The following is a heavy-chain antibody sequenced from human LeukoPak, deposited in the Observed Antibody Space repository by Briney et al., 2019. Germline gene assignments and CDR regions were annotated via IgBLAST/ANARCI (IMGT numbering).Heavy chain of an antibody. CDR1: GFTFSSYE. CDR2: ITASSSGT. Sequence: PGGSLRLSCAASGFTFSSYEMNWVRQAPGKGLEWVSGITASSSGTYYADSVKGRFTISRDSSKNTLYLQMHSLRAEDTAVYYCANGQWLSDYPLGGAFDIWGQGTMVTVSS. V-gene: IGHV3-23*01. CDR3: ANGQWLSDYPLGGAFDI. J-gene: IGHJ3*02. D-gene: IGHD3-22*01.